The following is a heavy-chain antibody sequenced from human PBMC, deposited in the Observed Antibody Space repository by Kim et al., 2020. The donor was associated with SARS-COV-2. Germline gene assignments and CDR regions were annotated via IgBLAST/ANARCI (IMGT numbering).Heavy chain of an antibody. Sequence: DYAVSVKSRITINPDTSKNQFSLQLNSVTPEDTAVYYCAKDLSGTGVFDYWGQGTLVTVSS. D-gene: IGHD7-27*01. CDR3: AKDLSGTGVFDY. V-gene: IGHV6-1*01. J-gene: IGHJ4*02.